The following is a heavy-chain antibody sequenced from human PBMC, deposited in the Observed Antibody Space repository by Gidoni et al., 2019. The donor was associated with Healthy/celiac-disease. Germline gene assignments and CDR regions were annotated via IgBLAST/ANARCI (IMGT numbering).Heavy chain of an antibody. V-gene: IGHV3-30*18. J-gene: IGHJ6*02. D-gene: IGHD3-3*01. Sequence: QVQLVESGGGVVQPGRSLRLSCAASGFTFSSYGMHWVRQAPGKGLEWVAVISYDGSNKYYADSVKGRFTISRDNSKNTLYLQMNSLRAEDTAVYYCAKDLWHSITIFGVVTAPVNYYYGMDVWGQGTTVTVSS. CDR2: ISYDGSNK. CDR1: GFTFSSYG. CDR3: AKDLWHSITIFGVVTAPVNYYYGMDV.